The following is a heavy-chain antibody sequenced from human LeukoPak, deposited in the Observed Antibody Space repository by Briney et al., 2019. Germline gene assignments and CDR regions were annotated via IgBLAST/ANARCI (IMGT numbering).Heavy chain of an antibody. V-gene: IGHV3-43*01. D-gene: IGHD6-13*01. CDR2: ISWDGGST. J-gene: IGHJ3*02. Sequence: PGGSLRLSCAASGFTFDDYTMHWVRQAPGKGLEWVSLISWDGGSTYYAGSVKGRFTISRDNSKNSLYLQMNSLRTEDTALYYCVKDFGYRSSTDAFDIWGQGTMVTVSS. CDR3: VKDFGYRSSTDAFDI. CDR1: GFTFDDYT.